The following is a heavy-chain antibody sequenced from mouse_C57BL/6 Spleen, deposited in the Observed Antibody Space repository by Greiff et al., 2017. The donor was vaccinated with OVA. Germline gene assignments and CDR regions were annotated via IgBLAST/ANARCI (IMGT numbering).Heavy chain of an antibody. Sequence: VQLQQPGAELVRPGSSVKLSCKASGYTFTSYWMHWVKQRPIQGLEWIGNIDPSGSETHYNQKFKDKATLTVDKSSSTAYMQLSSLTSEDSAVYYCARRAVWYFDVWGTGTTVTVSS. D-gene: IGHD3-1*01. CDR1: GYTFTSYW. CDR2: IDPSGSET. CDR3: ARRAVWYFDV. J-gene: IGHJ1*03. V-gene: IGHV1-52*01.